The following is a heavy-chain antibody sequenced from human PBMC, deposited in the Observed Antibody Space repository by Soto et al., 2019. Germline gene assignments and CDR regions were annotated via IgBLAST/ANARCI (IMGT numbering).Heavy chain of an antibody. CDR1: GYTFTSYG. CDR2: ISAYNGNT. V-gene: IGHV1-18*01. CDR3: ARALRYCSGGSCAPFYYGMDV. D-gene: IGHD2-15*01. Sequence: WASVKVSCKASGYTFTSYGISWVRQAPGQGLEWMGWISAYNGNTNYAQKLQGRVTMTTDTSTSTAYMELRSLRSDDTAVYYCARALRYCSGGSCAPFYYGMDVWGQGTTVTVSS. J-gene: IGHJ6*02.